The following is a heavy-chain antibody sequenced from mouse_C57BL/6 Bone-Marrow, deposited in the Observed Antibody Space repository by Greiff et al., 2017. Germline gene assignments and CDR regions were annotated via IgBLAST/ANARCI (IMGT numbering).Heavy chain of an antibody. Sequence: QVQLQQPGAELVKPGASVTLSCKASGYTFTSYWMQWVKQRPGQGLEWIGEIDPSDSYTNYNQKFKGKATLTVDTSSSTAYMQLSSLTSEDSAVYYCAREGITYAMDYWGQGTSVTVSS. CDR1: GYTFTSYW. J-gene: IGHJ4*01. V-gene: IGHV1-50*01. CDR3: AREGITYAMDY. CDR2: IDPSDSYT.